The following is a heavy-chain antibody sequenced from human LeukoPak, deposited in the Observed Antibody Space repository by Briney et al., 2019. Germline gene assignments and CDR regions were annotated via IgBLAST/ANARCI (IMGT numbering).Heavy chain of an antibody. CDR1: GFTFSSYA. Sequence: GGSLRLSCAASGFTFSSYAMSWVRQAPGKGLKWVSSINPSGGNTYYADSMKGRFTISRDNAKNSLYLQMNSLRAEDTAVYYCAELGITMIGGVWGKGTTVTISS. CDR3: AELGITMIGGV. D-gene: IGHD3-10*02. V-gene: IGHV3-23*01. CDR2: INPSGGNT. J-gene: IGHJ6*04.